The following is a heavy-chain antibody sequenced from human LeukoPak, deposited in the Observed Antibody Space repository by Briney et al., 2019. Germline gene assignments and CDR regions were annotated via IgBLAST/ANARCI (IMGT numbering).Heavy chain of an antibody. CDR3: ARGAKNYDYVWGRGFDY. V-gene: IGHV3-7*01. Sequence: GGSLRLSCAASGFTFSSYWMSWVRQAPGKGLEWVANIKQDGSEKYYVDSVKGRFTISRDNAKNSLYLQMNSLRAEDTAVYYCARGAKNYDYVWGRGFDYWGQGTLVTVSS. CDR2: IKQDGSEK. J-gene: IGHJ4*02. D-gene: IGHD3-16*01. CDR1: GFTFSSYW.